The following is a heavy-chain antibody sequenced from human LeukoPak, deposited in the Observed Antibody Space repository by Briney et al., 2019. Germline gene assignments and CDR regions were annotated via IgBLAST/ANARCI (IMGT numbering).Heavy chain of an antibody. CDR1: GFTLSSYA. J-gene: IGHJ4*02. D-gene: IGHD2-2*01. CDR2: ISNDGINK. V-gene: IGHV3-30-3*01. CDR3: ARDPQFVAVPATAAGFFDY. Sequence: GGSLRLSCAASGFTLSSYAMHWVRQAPGKGLEWVAVISNDGINKYYANSVKGRFTISRDSSKNTLYLQMNSLRVEDTAVYSCARDPQFVAVPATAAGFFDYWGQGTLVTVSS.